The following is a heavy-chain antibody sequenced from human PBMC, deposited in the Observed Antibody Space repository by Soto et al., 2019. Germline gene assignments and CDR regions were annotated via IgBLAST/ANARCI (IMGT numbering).Heavy chain of an antibody. CDR2: INHSGST. CDR1: GGSFSGYY. J-gene: IGHJ6*02. CDR3: ATWPKIYYYYGMDV. Sequence: PXETLSLPCAVYGGSFSGYYWSWIRQPPGKGLEWIGEINHSGSTNYNPSLKSRVTISVDTSKNQFSLKLSSVTAADTAVYYCATWPKIYYYYGMDVWGQGTTVTVSS. V-gene: IGHV4-34*01.